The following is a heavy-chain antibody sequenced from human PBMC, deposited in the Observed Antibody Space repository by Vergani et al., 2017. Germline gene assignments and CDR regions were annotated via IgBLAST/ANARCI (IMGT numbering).Heavy chain of an antibody. V-gene: IGHV4-59*01. D-gene: IGHD2-2*01. Sequence: QVQLQESGPGLVKPSETLSLTCTVSGGSISSYYWSWIRQPPGKGLEWIGYIYYSGSTNYNPSLKSRVTISVDTSKTQFSLKLSSVTAADTAVYYCARDNIVVVPAAGLFDYWGQGTLVTVSS. CDR1: GGSISSYY. CDR2: IYYSGST. J-gene: IGHJ4*02. CDR3: ARDNIVVVPAAGLFDY.